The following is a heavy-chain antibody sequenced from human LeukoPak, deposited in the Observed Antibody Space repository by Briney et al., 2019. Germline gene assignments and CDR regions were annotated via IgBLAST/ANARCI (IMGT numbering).Heavy chain of an antibody. CDR3: ARGGGYGDYPSYYFDY. CDR2: INHSGST. D-gene: IGHD4-17*01. J-gene: IGHJ4*02. Sequence: SETLSLTCAVYGGSFSGYYWSWIRQPPGKGLEWIGEINHSGSTNYNPSLKSRVTISVDTSKSQFSLKLSSVTAADTAVYYCARGGGYGDYPSYYFDYWGQGTLVTVSS. CDR1: GGSFSGYY. V-gene: IGHV4-34*01.